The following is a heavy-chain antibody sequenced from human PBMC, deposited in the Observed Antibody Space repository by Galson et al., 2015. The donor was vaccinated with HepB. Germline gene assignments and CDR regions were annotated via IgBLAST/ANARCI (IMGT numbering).Heavy chain of an antibody. CDR3: ARALYCSTTSCYWGAFDI. CDR1: GFTFSDYY. J-gene: IGHJ3*02. D-gene: IGHD2-2*01. V-gene: IGHV3-11*01. CDR2: ISGSGITI. Sequence: SLRLSCAASGFTFSDYYMSWIRQAPGKGLEWVSHISGSGITIYYADSVKGRFTISRDNAKNSLYLQMNSLRVEDTAVYYCARALYCSTTSCYWGAFDIWGQGTMVTVSS.